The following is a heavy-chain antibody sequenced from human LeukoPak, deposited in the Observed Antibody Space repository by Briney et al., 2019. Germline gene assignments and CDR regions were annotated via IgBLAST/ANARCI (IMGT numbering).Heavy chain of an antibody. Sequence: ASVKVSCKAAGYTFTSYAMHWVRQAPGQRLEWMGWINAGNGNTKYSQKFQGRVTITRNTSASTAYMELSSLRSEDTAVYYCARSDCSGGSCYLAVPSYYYYGMDVWGQGTTVTVSS. D-gene: IGHD2-15*01. J-gene: IGHJ6*02. CDR2: INAGNGNT. CDR1: GYTFTSYA. V-gene: IGHV1-3*01. CDR3: ARSDCSGGSCYLAVPSYYYYGMDV.